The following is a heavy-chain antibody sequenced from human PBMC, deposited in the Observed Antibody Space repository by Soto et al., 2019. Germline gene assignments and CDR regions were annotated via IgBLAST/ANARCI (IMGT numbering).Heavy chain of an antibody. J-gene: IGHJ5*02. CDR2: INHSGST. D-gene: IGHD3-3*01. V-gene: IGHV4-34*01. CDR1: GGSFSGYY. CDR3: ARGKTTIFGGPTKLQNWFDP. Sequence: PSETLSLTCAVYGGSFSGYYWSWIRQPPGKGLEWIGEINHSGSTNYNPSLKSRVTISVDTSKNQFSLKLSSVTAADTAVYYCARGKTTIFGGPTKLQNWFDPWGQGTLVTVSS.